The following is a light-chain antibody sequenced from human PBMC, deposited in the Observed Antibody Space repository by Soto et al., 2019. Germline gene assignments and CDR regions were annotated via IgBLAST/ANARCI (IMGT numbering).Light chain of an antibody. J-gene: IGLJ1*01. Sequence: QSALTQPASVSGSAGQSISISCTGTSTDIGAYNYVSWYQQHPGKAPKLLIYEVTNRPSGVSNRFSGSKSGNTASLTISGLQAEDEANYYCNSYTTLSNRVFGTGTKV. V-gene: IGLV2-14*01. CDR1: STDIGAYNY. CDR2: EVT. CDR3: NSYTTLSNRV.